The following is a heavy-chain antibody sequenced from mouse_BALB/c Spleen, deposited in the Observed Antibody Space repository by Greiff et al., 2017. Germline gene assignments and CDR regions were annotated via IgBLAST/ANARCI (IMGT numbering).Heavy chain of an antibody. CDR3: TRDYGNYFYYAMDY. J-gene: IGHJ4*01. Sequence: DVHLVESGGGLVKPGGSLKLSCAASGFTFSSYTMSWVRQTPEKRLEWVATISSGGSYTYYPDSVKGRFTISRDNAKNTLYLQMSSLKSEDTAMYYCTRDYGNYFYYAMDYWGQGTSVTVSS. D-gene: IGHD2-1*01. CDR2: ISSGGSYT. V-gene: IGHV5-6-4*01. CDR1: GFTFSSYT.